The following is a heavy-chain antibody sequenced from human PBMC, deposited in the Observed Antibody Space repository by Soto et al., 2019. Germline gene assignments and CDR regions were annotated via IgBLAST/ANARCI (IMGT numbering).Heavy chain of an antibody. CDR3: ARKNYGDYPTAY. CDR2: IYWDDDK. Sequence: QITLKESGPTLVKPTQTRPLTCTFSGFALSTRGVGVGWVRQPPGKALEWLAVIYWDDDKRYSPSLQSRLTIPKDTSKNQLVLTMTNMDPVATATYSGARKNYGDYPTAYWGQGTRFTFSS. V-gene: IGHV2-5*02. D-gene: IGHD4-17*01. CDR1: GFALSTRGVG. J-gene: IGHJ4*02.